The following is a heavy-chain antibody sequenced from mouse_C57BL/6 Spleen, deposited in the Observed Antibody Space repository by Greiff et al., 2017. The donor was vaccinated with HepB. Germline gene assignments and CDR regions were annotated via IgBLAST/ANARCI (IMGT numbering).Heavy chain of an antibody. CDR2: IDPEDGET. V-gene: IGHV14-2*01. D-gene: IGHD3-3*01. CDR1: GFNIKDYY. CDR3: ARGGGCDY. Sequence: DVKLVESGAELVKPGASVKLSCPASGFNIKDYYMHWVKQRTEQGLEWIGRIDPEDGETKYAPKCQGKATITADTSSNTAYLQLSSLTSEDTAVYYWARGGGCDYWGQGTTLTVSS. J-gene: IGHJ2*01.